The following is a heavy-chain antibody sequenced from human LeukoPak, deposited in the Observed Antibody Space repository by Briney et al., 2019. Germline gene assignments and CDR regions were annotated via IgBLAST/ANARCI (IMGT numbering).Heavy chain of an antibody. CDR3: ARAGYDSRGGIQNYFDC. Sequence: SVKVSCKASGGTFSSYAISWVRQAPGQGLEWMGGIIPIFGTANYAQKFQGRVTITTDESTSTAYMELSSLRSGDTAVYYCARAGYDSRGGIQNYFDCWGQGTLVTVSS. D-gene: IGHD3-22*01. V-gene: IGHV1-69*05. CDR1: GGTFSSYA. CDR2: IIPIFGTA. J-gene: IGHJ4*02.